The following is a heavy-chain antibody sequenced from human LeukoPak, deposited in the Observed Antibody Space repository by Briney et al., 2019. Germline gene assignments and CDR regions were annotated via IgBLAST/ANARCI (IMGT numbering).Heavy chain of an antibody. V-gene: IGHV4-59*12. CDR2: IYYSGST. Sequence: SETLSLTCTVSGGSISSYYWSWIRQPPGKGLEWIGYIYYSGSTNYNPSLKSRVTISVDTSKNQFSLKLSSVTAADTAVYYCARGRGTYDYWGQGTLVTVSS. CDR1: GGSISSYY. D-gene: IGHD3-16*01. CDR3: ARGRGTYDY. J-gene: IGHJ4*02.